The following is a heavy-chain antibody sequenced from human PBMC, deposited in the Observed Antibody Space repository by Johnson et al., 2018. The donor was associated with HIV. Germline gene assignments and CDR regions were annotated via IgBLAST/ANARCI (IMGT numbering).Heavy chain of an antibody. Sequence: QVQLVESGGGVVQPGRSLRLSCAASGFRFSNYALHWVRQTPGKGLEWVAVIWYDGSNKYYADSVKGRFTISRDNSKNTLYLQMNSLRAEDTAVYYCATLEYSSSPGGYGAFDIWGQGTMVTVSS. J-gene: IGHJ3*02. CDR2: IWYDGSNK. CDR1: GFRFSNYA. V-gene: IGHV3-33*08. CDR3: ATLEYSSSPGGYGAFDI. D-gene: IGHD6-6*01.